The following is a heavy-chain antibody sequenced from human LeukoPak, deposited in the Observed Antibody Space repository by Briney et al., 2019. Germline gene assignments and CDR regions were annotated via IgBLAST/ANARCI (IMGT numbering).Heavy chain of an antibody. V-gene: IGHV3-23*01. Sequence: GGSLRLSCAASGFTFRNYDISWVRQAPGKGLEWVSAISASGGSTYYADSVKGRFTISRDNSKNTVYLKMNSLTVEDTSVYYCAKMAEGAVAFFYFDYWGQGTLVTVSS. CDR2: ISASGGST. D-gene: IGHD6-19*01. J-gene: IGHJ4*02. CDR1: GFTFRNYD. CDR3: AKMAEGAVAFFYFDY.